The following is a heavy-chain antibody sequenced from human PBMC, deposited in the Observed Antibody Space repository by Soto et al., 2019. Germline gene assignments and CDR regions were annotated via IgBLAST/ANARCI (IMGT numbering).Heavy chain of an antibody. V-gene: IGHV3-7*01. Sequence: GGSLRLSCAASGFTFSNYWMSWVRQAPGKGLEWVANIKQDGSEKNYVDSVKGRFTISRDNARNSLYLQMNSLRAEDTAVYYCARARYNWDPDFDYWGQGTLVTVSS. J-gene: IGHJ4*02. CDR2: IKQDGSEK. D-gene: IGHD1-20*01. CDR3: ARARYNWDPDFDY. CDR1: GFTFSNYW.